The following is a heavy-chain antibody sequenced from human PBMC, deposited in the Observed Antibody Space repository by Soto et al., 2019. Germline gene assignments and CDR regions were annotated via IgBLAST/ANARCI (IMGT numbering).Heavy chain of an antibody. Sequence: QVQLVQSGAEVKKPGASVKVSCKASGYTFTSYGISWVRQAPGQGLEWMGWISAYNGNTNYAQKLQGRVTMTRDTSTSTADRELRSLRSDATGVYYCARDAQGVCLHYWGQGTGVTVSS. J-gene: IGHJ4*02. CDR2: ISAYNGNT. CDR1: GYTFTSYG. V-gene: IGHV1-18*01. D-gene: IGHD2-8*01. CDR3: ARDAQGVCLHY.